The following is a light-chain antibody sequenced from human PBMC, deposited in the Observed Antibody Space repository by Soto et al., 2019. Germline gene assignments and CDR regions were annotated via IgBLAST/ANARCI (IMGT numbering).Light chain of an antibody. CDR3: QQYGRSPIT. V-gene: IGKV3-20*01. CDR1: QSVSSN. J-gene: IGKJ5*01. Sequence: ETVLTQSPATLSLSPGESATLFCRASQSVSSNLAWYQQNPGQAPRLLIYGASTRATGIPARFSGSGSGTDFTLTISSLEPEDLAVYYCQQYGRSPITFGQGTRLEIK. CDR2: GAS.